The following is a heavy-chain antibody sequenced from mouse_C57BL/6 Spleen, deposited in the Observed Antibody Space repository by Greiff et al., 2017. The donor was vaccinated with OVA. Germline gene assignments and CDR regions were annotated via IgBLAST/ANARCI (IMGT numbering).Heavy chain of an antibody. Sequence: VQLQQPGAELVRPGSSVKLSCKASGYTFTSYWMDWVKQRPGQGLEWIGNIYPSDSETHYNQKFKDKATLTVDKSSSTAYMQLSSLTSEDSAVYYCARTDYSNYDYWGQGTTLTVSS. V-gene: IGHV1-61*01. CDR3: ARTDYSNYDY. J-gene: IGHJ2*01. D-gene: IGHD2-5*01. CDR2: IYPSDSET. CDR1: GYTFTSYW.